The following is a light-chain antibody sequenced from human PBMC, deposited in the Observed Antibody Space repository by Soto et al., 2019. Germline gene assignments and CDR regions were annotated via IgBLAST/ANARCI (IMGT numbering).Light chain of an antibody. CDR2: DAS. Sequence: EIVLTQSPATLSLSPGERATLSCRASQSVSSYLAWYQHKPGQAPRLLIYDASNRATGIPARFSGSGSGTDFTLTISSLEPEDFAVYYCQQPSNWPETFRQGTKVEIK. CDR1: QSVSSY. J-gene: IGKJ1*01. V-gene: IGKV3-11*01. CDR3: QQPSNWPET.